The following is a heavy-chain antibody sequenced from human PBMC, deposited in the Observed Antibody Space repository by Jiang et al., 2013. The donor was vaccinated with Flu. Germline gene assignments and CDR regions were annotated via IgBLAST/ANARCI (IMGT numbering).Heavy chain of an antibody. Sequence: VLLKPSETLSLTCTVSGGSISSSSYYWGWIRQPPGKGLEWIGSMFYSGSTYYNPSLKSRVTISVDTSKNQFSLKLSSVTAADTAVYYCARVAGRGYGDYGTFDYWGQGTLVTVSS. CDR2: MFYSGST. D-gene: IGHD4-17*01. V-gene: IGHV4-39*07. CDR3: ARVAGRGYGDYGTFDY. J-gene: IGHJ4*02. CDR1: GGSISSSSYY.